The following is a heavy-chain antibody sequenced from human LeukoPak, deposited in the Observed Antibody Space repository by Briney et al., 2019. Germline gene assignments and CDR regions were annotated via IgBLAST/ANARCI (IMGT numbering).Heavy chain of an antibody. CDR3: ARGSWNYVWFDP. CDR1: GGSISSYY. CDR2: IYYSGST. V-gene: IGHV4-59*01. Sequence: PSETLSLTCTVSGGSISSYYWSWIRQPPGKGLEWIGYIYYSGSTNHNPSLKSRVTISVDTSKNQFSLKLSSVTAADTAVYYCARGSWNYVWFDPWGQGTLVTVSS. J-gene: IGHJ5*02. D-gene: IGHD1-7*01.